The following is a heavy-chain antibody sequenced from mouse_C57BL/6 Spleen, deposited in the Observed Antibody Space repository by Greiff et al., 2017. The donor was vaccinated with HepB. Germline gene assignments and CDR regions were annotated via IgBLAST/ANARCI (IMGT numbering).Heavy chain of an antibody. CDR1: GFTFTDYY. CDR3: ARFNPYYAIGC. J-gene: IGHJ4*01. V-gene: IGHV7-3*01. D-gene: IGHD6-1*01. CDR2: IRNKANGYTT. Sequence: EVKLEESGGGLVQPGGSLSLSCAASGFTFTDYYMSWVRQPPGKALEWLGFIRNKANGYTTEYSASVKGRFTISRDNSQSILYLQMNALRAEDSATYYCARFNPYYAIGCWGHGTSVTVSS.